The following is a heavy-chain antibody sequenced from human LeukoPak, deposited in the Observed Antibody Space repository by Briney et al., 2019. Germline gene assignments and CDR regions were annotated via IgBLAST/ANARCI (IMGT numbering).Heavy chain of an antibody. CDR3: ARGRRVVVVPAASDY. Sequence: ASVKVSCTASGYTFTGYYMHWVRQAPGQGLEWMGWINPNSGGTNYAQKFQGRVTMTRDTSISTAYMELSRLRSDDTAVYYCARGRRVVVVPAASDYWGQGTLVTVSS. V-gene: IGHV1-2*02. J-gene: IGHJ4*02. CDR1: GYTFTGYY. CDR2: INPNSGGT. D-gene: IGHD2-2*01.